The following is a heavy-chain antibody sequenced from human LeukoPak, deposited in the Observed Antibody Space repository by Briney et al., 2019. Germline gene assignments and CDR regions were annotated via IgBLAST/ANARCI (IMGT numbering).Heavy chain of an antibody. Sequence: SETLSLTCTVSGGSISGYYWSWIRQPPGKGLEWIGYIYYSGSTNYNPSLKSRVTISVDTSKNQFSLKLSSVTAADTAVYYCARHHMITFGGVIGYDASDIWGQGTMVTVSS. D-gene: IGHD3-16*02. J-gene: IGHJ3*02. V-gene: IGHV4-59*08. CDR2: IYYSGST. CDR1: GGSISGYY. CDR3: ARHHMITFGGVIGYDASDI.